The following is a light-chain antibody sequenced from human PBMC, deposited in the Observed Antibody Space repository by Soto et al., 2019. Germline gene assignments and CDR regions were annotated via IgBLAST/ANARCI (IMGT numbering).Light chain of an antibody. CDR2: EVS. CDR3: SSYAGSYRV. CDR1: SSDVGGYNY. V-gene: IGLV2-8*01. Sequence: QSVLTQPPSASGSPGQSVTISCTGTSSDVGGYNYVSWYQQHPGKAPKLMIYEVSKRPSGVPDRFSGSKSGNTASLTVSGLQAEDEAVYYCSSYAGSYRVFGTGTKLTVL. J-gene: IGLJ1*01.